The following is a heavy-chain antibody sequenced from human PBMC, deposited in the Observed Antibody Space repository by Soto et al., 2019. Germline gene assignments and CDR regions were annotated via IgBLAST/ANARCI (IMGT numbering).Heavy chain of an antibody. D-gene: IGHD3-10*01. Sequence: SVKVSCKASGGICSSYAISWVRQAPGQGLEWMGGIITIFGTANYAQKLQGRVTMTSDTSTSTVYMELSSLRSEDTAAYYCARPSTMVRGSPFGYWGQGTLVTVSS. CDR2: IITIFGTA. V-gene: IGHV1-69*05. CDR3: ARPSTMVRGSPFGY. J-gene: IGHJ4*02. CDR1: GGICSSYA.